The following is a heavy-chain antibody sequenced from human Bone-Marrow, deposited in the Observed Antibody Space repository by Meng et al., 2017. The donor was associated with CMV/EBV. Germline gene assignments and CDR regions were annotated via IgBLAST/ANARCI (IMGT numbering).Heavy chain of an antibody. V-gene: IGHV6-1*01. CDR1: GDSVSSNSAA. Sequence: SQTLSLTCAISGDSVSSNSAAWNWIRQSPSRGLEWLGRTYYRSKWYNDYAVSVKSRITINPDTSKNQFSLQLNSVTPEDTAVYYCARDSPAYCGGDCYSNGMDVWGQGNTVNVDS. CDR2: TYYRSKWYN. CDR3: ARDSPAYCGGDCYSNGMDV. J-gene: IGHJ6*01. D-gene: IGHD2-21*01.